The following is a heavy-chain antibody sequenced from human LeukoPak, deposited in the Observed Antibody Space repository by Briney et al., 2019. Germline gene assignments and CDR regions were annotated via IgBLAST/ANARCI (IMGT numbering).Heavy chain of an antibody. D-gene: IGHD3-3*01. CDR3: AKGRESAQYYDFWSGSLPFDY. CDR2: ISGSGGST. Sequence: GGSLRLSCAASGFTFSSYAMSWVRQAPGKGLEWVSAISGSGGSTYYADSVKGRFTISRDNSKNTLYLQMNSLRAEDTAVYYCAKGRESAQYYDFWSGSLPFDYWGQGTLVTVSS. J-gene: IGHJ4*02. CDR1: GFTFSSYA. V-gene: IGHV3-23*01.